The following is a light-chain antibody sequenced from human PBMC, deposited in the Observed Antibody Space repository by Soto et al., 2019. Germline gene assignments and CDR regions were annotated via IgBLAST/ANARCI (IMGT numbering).Light chain of an antibody. CDR3: QQYGSSPLIT. CDR2: DAS. J-gene: IGKJ5*01. CDR1: QSVSSY. Sequence: EIVMTQSPATLSVSPGERATLSCRASQSVSSYLAWYQQKPGQAPRLLIYDASNRATGIPARFSGSGSGTDFTLTISSLEPEDFAVYYCQQYGSSPLITFGQGTRLEI. V-gene: IGKV3-11*01.